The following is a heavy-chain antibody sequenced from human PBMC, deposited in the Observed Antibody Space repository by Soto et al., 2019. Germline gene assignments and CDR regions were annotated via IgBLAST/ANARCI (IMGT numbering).Heavy chain of an antibody. D-gene: IGHD3-3*02. J-gene: IGHJ4*02. Sequence: SETLSLTCTVSGGPISSSSYYWGWIRQPPGKGLEWIGSIYYSGSTYYNPSLKSRVTISVDTSKNQFSLKLSSVTAADTAVYYCASRAPFQGLYYFDYWGQGTLVTVSS. V-gene: IGHV4-39*01. CDR1: GGPISSSSYY. CDR2: IYYSGST. CDR3: ASRAPFQGLYYFDY.